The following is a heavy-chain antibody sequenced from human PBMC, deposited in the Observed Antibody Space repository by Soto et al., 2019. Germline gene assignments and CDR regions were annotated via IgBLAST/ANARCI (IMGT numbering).Heavy chain of an antibody. D-gene: IGHD5-18*01. V-gene: IGHV1-69*05. Sequence: SVKVSFKASGSTFSSYAISWVRQAPGQLLEGMGEIIPIFGTANYAQKFQGRVTITTDESTSTAYMELSSLRSEDTVVYYCAENTAMGLDYYYYGMDVWGQGTTVTVSS. J-gene: IGHJ6*02. CDR1: GSTFSSYA. CDR3: AENTAMGLDYYYYGMDV. CDR2: IIPIFGTA.